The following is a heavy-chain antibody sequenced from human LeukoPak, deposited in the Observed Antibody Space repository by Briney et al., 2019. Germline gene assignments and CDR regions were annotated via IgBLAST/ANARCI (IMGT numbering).Heavy chain of an antibody. Sequence: SETLSLTCTVSGGSITSSNDYWVWIRQPPGKGLEWIGSIYYGGNTYYNPSLKSRVTISVDTSKNQFSLKLSSVTAAGTAVYYCARGTGRYCSSTSCYWSYYYYYMDVWGKGTTVTVSS. J-gene: IGHJ6*03. CDR3: ARGTGRYCSSTSCYWSYYYYYMDV. CDR1: GGSITSSNDY. CDR2: IYYGGNT. D-gene: IGHD2-2*01. V-gene: IGHV4-39*01.